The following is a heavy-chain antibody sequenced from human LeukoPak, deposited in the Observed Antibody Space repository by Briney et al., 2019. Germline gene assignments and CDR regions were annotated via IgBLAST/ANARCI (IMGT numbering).Heavy chain of an antibody. V-gene: IGHV3-23*01. D-gene: IGHD4-17*01. Sequence: GGSLRLSCAASGFTFTSFAMTWVRQAPGKGLEWVSSISHSGGTTYYADSVKGRFTISRDNSKNTLYLQMNNLRVEDTAVFYCVNGESFYGDYGFDYWGQGTLVTVSS. J-gene: IGHJ4*02. CDR2: ISHSGGTT. CDR3: VNGESFYGDYGFDY. CDR1: GFTFTSFA.